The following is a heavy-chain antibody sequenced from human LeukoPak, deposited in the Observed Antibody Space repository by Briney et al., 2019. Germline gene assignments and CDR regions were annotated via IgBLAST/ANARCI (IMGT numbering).Heavy chain of an antibody. V-gene: IGHV3-30*03. D-gene: IGHD1-14*01. CDR3: ARDPDRSGFDF. J-gene: IGHJ4*02. CDR2: ISYDGSNK. Sequence: PGGSLRLSCAASGFTFSSYSMNWVRQAPGKGLEWVAVISYDGSNKYYADSVKGRFTISRDNSKNMVFLHMNSLRVEDTAIYYCARDPDRSGFDFWGQGTLLTVSS. CDR1: GFTFSSYS.